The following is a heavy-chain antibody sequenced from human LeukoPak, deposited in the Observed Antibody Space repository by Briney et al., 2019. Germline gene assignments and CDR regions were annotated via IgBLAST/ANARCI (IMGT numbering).Heavy chain of an antibody. CDR2: IYHSGST. CDR3: ARDTSGYNLLGAFDI. V-gene: IGHV4-4*02. Sequence: SGTLSLTCAVSGGSISSSNWWSWVRQPPGKGLEWIGEIYHSGSTNYNPSLKSRVTISVDKSKNQFSLKLNSVTAADTAAYYCARDTSGYNLLGAFDIWGQGTMVTVSS. CDR1: GGSISSSNW. J-gene: IGHJ3*02. D-gene: IGHD5-12*01.